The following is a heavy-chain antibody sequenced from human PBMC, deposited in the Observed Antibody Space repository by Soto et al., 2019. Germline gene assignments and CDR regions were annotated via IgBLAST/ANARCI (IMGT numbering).Heavy chain of an antibody. CDR3: AKDSYDFWSSSGEYGMDV. D-gene: IGHD3-3*01. CDR2: ISGSGGST. V-gene: IGHV3-23*01. Sequence: GSLRLSCAASGFTFSSYAMSWVRQAPGKGLEWVSAISGSGGSTYYADSVKGRFTISRDNSKNTLYLQMNSLRAEDTAVYYCAKDSYDFWSSSGEYGMDVWGQGTTVTVSS. CDR1: GFTFSSYA. J-gene: IGHJ6*02.